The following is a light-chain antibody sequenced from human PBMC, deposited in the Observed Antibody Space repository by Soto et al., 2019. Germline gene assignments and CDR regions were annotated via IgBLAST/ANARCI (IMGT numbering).Light chain of an antibody. CDR3: QQYKRYSLT. Sequence: IQMTQSPSPLSASVGDRVTITCRASQSINNWLAWYQQKPGKAPKLLIYDGFSLESGVPLRFSGSGFGTEFTLTISSLQPDDSATYYCQQYKRYSLTFGGGTKVEIK. CDR1: QSINNW. CDR2: DGF. V-gene: IGKV1-5*01. J-gene: IGKJ4*01.